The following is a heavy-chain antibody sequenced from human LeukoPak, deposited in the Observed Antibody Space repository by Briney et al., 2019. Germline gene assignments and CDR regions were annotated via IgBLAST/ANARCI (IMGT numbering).Heavy chain of an antibody. CDR3: ARDGGGYDSSGPRFDY. CDR1: GFTLSSYA. V-gene: IGHV3-30-3*01. CDR2: ISYDGSNK. J-gene: IGHJ4*02. Sequence: GGSLRLSCAASGFTLSSYAMHWVRQAPGKGLEWVAVISYDGSNKYYADSVKGRFTISRDNSKNTLYLQMNSLRAEDTAVYYCARDGGGYDSSGPRFDYWGQGTLVTVSS. D-gene: IGHD3-22*01.